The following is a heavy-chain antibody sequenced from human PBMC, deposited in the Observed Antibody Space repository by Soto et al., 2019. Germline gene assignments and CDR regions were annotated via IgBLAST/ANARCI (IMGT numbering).Heavy chain of an antibody. Sequence: QITLKESGPTLVKPTQTLTLTCTFSGFSLSTSGVGVGWIRQPPGKALEWLALIYWDDDKRYSPSLKSRLTIPKDTSKNQVVLTMTNMDPVDTATYYCAHRRAVEHAFDIWGQGTMVTVSS. J-gene: IGHJ3*02. CDR1: GFSLSTSGVG. CDR3: AHRRAVEHAFDI. V-gene: IGHV2-5*02. CDR2: IYWDDDK. D-gene: IGHD6-19*01.